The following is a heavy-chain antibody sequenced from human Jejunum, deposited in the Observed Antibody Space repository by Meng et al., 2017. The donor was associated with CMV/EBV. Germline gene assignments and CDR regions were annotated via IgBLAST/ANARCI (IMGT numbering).Heavy chain of an antibody. D-gene: IGHD3-22*01. J-gene: IGHJ4*02. CDR1: YG. CDR3: ARHHFYYYDSSGYLNLYNFDY. Sequence: YGLAWARQMPGKGLEWMGSLYPAYSDTRYSPSSKGQVTISTDKSTSTAYLQWSSLKASDTAMYYCARHHFYYYDSSGYLNLYNFDYWGQGTLVTVSS. CDR2: LYPAYSDT. V-gene: IGHV5-51*01.